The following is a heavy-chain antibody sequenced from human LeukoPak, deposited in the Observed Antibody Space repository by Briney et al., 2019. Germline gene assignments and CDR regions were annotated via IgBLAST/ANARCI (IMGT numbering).Heavy chain of an antibody. CDR2: INHSGST. D-gene: IGHD3-10*01. J-gene: IGHJ4*02. CDR3: ARKGPTFDY. V-gene: IGHV4-34*01. Sequence: SETLSLTCAVYGGSFSGYYWSWIRQPPGKGLEWIGEINHSGSTNYNPSLKSRVTISVDTSKNQFSLKLSSVTAVDTAVYYCARKGPTFDYWGQGTLVTVSS. CDR1: GGSFSGYY.